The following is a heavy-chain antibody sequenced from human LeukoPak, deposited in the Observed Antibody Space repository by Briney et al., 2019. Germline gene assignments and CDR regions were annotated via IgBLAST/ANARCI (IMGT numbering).Heavy chain of an antibody. Sequence: PSETLSLTCIVSGDSSNTYYWSWIRQPPGKGPEWIGYIHRGTTRYNPSLKSRVTISADTSKNHFSLNLTSVTAADTAVYYCARFTIDDTSGHFDYWGQGNLVTVSS. V-gene: IGHV4-59*08. D-gene: IGHD3-22*01. CDR1: GDSSNTYY. J-gene: IGHJ4*02. CDR3: ARFTIDDTSGHFDY. CDR2: IHRGTT.